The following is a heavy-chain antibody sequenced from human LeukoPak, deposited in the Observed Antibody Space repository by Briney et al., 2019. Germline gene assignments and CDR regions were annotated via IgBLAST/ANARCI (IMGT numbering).Heavy chain of an antibody. CDR3: ARGVRCSGGSCYDY. CDR2: IIPILGIA. Sequence: SVKVSCKASGGTFSSYAISLVRQAPGQGLEWMGRIIPILGIANYAQKFQGRVTITADKSTSTAYMELSSLRSEDTAVYYCARGVRCSGGSCYDYWGQGTLVTVSS. V-gene: IGHV1-69*04. CDR1: GGTFSSYA. J-gene: IGHJ4*02. D-gene: IGHD2-15*01.